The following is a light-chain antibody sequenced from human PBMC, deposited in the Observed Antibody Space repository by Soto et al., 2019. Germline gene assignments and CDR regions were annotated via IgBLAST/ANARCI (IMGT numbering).Light chain of an antibody. V-gene: IGLV2-14*02. CDR1: SSDVGTYNL. J-gene: IGLJ2*01. CDR2: EVN. CDR3: GTWDLSLSAGVV. Sequence: QSALTQPASVAGSPGQSITISCTGTSSDVGTYNLVSWYQQLPDKAPKLIIHEVNKRPSGIPDRFSGSKSGTSATLDITGLQPADEADYYCGTWDLSLSAGVVFGGGTKLTVL.